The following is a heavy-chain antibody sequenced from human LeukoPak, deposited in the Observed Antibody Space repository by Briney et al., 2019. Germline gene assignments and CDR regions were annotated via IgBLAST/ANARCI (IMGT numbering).Heavy chain of an antibody. CDR3: ARGLGGNYVWGSYRSQH. D-gene: IGHD3-16*02. J-gene: IGHJ4*02. CDR1: GYTFTGYY. Sequence: ASVKVSCKASGYTFTGYYMHWVRQAPGQGLEWMGWINPNSGGTNYAQKFQGRVTMTRDTSISTAYMELSRLRSDDTAVYYCARGLGGNYVWGSYRSQHWGQGTLVTVSS. CDR2: INPNSGGT. V-gene: IGHV1-2*02.